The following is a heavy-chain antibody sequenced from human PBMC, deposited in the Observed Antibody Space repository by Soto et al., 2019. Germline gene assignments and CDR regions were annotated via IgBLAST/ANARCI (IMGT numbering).Heavy chain of an antibody. J-gene: IGHJ6*02. CDR3: ARGNHYYYYGMDV. Sequence: QVQLVESGGGLVKPGGSLRLSCAASGFTLSDYYMSWIRQAPGKGLEWVSYISSSSSYTNYADSVKGRFTISRDNAKNSLYLQMNSLRAEDTAVYYCARGNHYYYYGMDVWGQGTTVTVSS. CDR2: ISSSSSYT. V-gene: IGHV3-11*05. CDR1: GFTLSDYY.